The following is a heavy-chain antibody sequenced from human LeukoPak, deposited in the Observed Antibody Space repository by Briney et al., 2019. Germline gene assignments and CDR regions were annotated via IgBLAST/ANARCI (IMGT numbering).Heavy chain of an antibody. CDR2: IYHSGST. CDR1: GGSISSGGYS. J-gene: IGHJ4*02. Sequence: SETLSLTCAVSGGSISSGGYSWSWIRQPPGKGLGWIGYIYHSGSTYYNPSLKSRVTISVDRSKNQFSLKLSSVTAADTAVYYCARGTGQSGYSYGYEFDYWGQGTLVTVSS. V-gene: IGHV4-30-2*01. D-gene: IGHD5-18*01. CDR3: ARGTGQSGYSYGYEFDY.